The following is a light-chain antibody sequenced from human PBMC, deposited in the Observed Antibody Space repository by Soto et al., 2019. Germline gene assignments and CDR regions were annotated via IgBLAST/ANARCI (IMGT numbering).Light chain of an antibody. Sequence: EIVLTQSPGTLSLSQGEGATLSCRASQSVSSSYFAWYQQKPGQAPRLLIYGASSRATGIPDRFSGSGSGTDFTLTISSREPEDFAVYYCQQYGSSPWTFGQGTKVETK. CDR3: QQYGSSPWT. J-gene: IGKJ1*01. CDR2: GAS. V-gene: IGKV3-20*01. CDR1: QSVSSSY.